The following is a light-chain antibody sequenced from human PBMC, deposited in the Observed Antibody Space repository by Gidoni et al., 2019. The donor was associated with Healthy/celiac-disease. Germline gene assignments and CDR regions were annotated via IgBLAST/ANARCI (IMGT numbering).Light chain of an antibody. Sequence: ESVLTQSPGTLSLSPGERATLSCRASQSVSSSYLAWYQQKPGQAPRLLIYGASSRATGIPDRFSGSGSGTDFTLTIRRLEPEDFAVYYCQQYGSSPKTFGQGTKVEIK. CDR3: QQYGSSPKT. V-gene: IGKV3-20*01. J-gene: IGKJ1*01. CDR1: QSVSSSY. CDR2: GAS.